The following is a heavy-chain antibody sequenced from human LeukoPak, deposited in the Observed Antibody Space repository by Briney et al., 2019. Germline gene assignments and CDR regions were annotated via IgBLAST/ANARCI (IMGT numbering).Heavy chain of an antibody. V-gene: IGHV1-2*02. CDR1: GYTFTSYA. Sequence: GASVKVSCKASGYTFTSYAMNWVRQAPGQGLEWMGWINPNSGGTNYAQKFQGRVTMTRDTSISTAYMELSRLRSDDTAVYYCATVGEMATVDYWGQGTLVTVSS. J-gene: IGHJ4*02. CDR3: ATVGEMATVDY. D-gene: IGHD5-24*01. CDR2: INPNSGGT.